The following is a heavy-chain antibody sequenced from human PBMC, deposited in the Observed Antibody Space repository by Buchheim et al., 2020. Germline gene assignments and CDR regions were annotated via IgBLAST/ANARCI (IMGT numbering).Heavy chain of an antibody. J-gene: IGHJ4*02. CDR2: ISTSGTST. Sequence: EVQLVESGGGLVQPGGSLRLSCAASGFTFSGFEMNWARQAPGKGLEWVSYISTSGTSTYYADSVKGRFTISRDNAKNSLYLQMNSLRAEDTAVYHCARVRSGSYYAPFDEWGQG. CDR1: GFTFSGFE. CDR3: ARVRSGSYYAPFDE. D-gene: IGHD1-26*01. V-gene: IGHV3-48*03.